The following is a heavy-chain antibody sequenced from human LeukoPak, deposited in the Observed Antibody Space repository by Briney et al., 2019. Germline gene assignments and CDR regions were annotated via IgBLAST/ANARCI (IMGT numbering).Heavy chain of an antibody. CDR3: ARDYDYVWGSYRYTGGGDY. J-gene: IGHJ4*02. D-gene: IGHD3-16*02. Sequence: ASVQVSCKASGYTLTSYVLSEVRPAPGQGVKGMGWMSAYHGNTNYAQTLQGRVTMTTDTSTSTAYMELRSLRSDDTAVYYCARDYDYVWGSYRYTGGGDYWGQGTLVTVSS. V-gene: IGHV1-18*01. CDR2: MSAYHGNT. CDR1: GYTLTSYV.